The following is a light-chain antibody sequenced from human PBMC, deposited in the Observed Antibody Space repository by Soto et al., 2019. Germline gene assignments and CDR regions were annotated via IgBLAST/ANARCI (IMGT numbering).Light chain of an antibody. Sequence: DIHMTQSPSDMSASVGDRVTITCRASQDISNFLVWFQQRPGKVPKRLMYSANRLESGVPSRFSGSGSGTEFTITISSLQPDDFATYYCQQYNSYWTFGQGTKVDIK. J-gene: IGKJ1*01. CDR2: SAN. CDR1: QDISNF. CDR3: QQYNSYWT. V-gene: IGKV1-17*03.